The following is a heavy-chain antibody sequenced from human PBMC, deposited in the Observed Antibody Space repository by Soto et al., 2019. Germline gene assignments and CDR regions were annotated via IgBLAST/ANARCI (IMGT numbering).Heavy chain of an antibody. V-gene: IGHV3-33*08. Sequence: QVRLVESGGGVVQPGRSLRLSCAASGFKFDNFGMHWVRQAPGKVPEWVAVIWHDGTNEHYADSVKGRFTISRDKSKNTVDRQRDSLRGDDTAMYYCARDRGVGATNAMDYWGQGTRVTVSA. J-gene: IGHJ4*02. CDR2: IWHDGTNE. D-gene: IGHD1-26*01. CDR1: GFKFDNFG. CDR3: ARDRGVGATNAMDY.